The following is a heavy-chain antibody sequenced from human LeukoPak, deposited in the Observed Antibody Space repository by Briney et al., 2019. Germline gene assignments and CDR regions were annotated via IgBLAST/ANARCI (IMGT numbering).Heavy chain of an antibody. CDR2: IYSGGST. J-gene: IGHJ5*02. V-gene: IGHV3-53*01. Sequence: PGGSLRLSCAASGFTVSSNYMSWVRQAPGKGLEWVSVIYSGGSTYYADSVKGRFTISRDNSKNTLYLQMNGLRTEDTAMYYCARDAPQVPAAGVLASWGQGTLVIVSS. CDR3: ARDAPQVPAAGVLAS. CDR1: GFTVSSNY. D-gene: IGHD6-13*01.